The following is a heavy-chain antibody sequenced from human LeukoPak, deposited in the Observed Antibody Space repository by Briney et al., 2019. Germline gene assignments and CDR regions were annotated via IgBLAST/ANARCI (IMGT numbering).Heavy chain of an antibody. D-gene: IGHD3-9*01. CDR1: GFTFSSYA. Sequence: GGSLRLSCAASGFTFSSYAMHWVRQAPGKGLEWVAVISYDGSNKYYADSVKGRFTISRDNSKNTLYLQMNSLRAEDTAVYYCARGQGDLATGYYFWSWGQGTLVTVSS. CDR2: ISYDGSNK. J-gene: IGHJ4*02. V-gene: IGHV3-30-3*01. CDR3: ARGQGDLATGYYFWS.